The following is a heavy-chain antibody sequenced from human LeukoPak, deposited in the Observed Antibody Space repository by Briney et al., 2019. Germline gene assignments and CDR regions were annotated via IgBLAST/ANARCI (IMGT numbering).Heavy chain of an antibody. D-gene: IGHD5-18*01. CDR2: IYTSGST. V-gene: IGHV4-61*02. Sequence: SQTLSHTCTVSGGSISSGSYYWSWIRQPAGKGLEWIGRIYTSGSTNYNPSLKSRVTISIDTSKNQFSLKLSSVTAADTAVYYCASGAPRSGFYWGQGTLVTVSS. CDR3: ASGAPRSGFY. CDR1: GGSISSGSYY. J-gene: IGHJ4*02.